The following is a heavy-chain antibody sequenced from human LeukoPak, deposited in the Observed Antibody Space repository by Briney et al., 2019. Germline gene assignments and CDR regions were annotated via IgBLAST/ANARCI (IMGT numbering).Heavy chain of an antibody. J-gene: IGHJ4*02. CDR3: ARGGEWEHFDY. CDR2: IIPIVGTA. V-gene: IGHV1-69*05. D-gene: IGHD1-26*01. CDR1: GGTFSSYA. Sequence: SVKVSCKASGGTFSSYAISWVRQAPGQGLEWMGRIIPIVGTANYAQKFQGRVTITTDESTSTAYMELSSLRSEDTAVYYCARGGEWEHFDYWGQGTLVTVSS.